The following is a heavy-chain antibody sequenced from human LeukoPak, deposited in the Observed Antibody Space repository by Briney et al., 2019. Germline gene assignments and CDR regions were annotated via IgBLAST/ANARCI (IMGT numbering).Heavy chain of an antibody. D-gene: IGHD3-16*01. Sequence: SETLSLTCAVFGFPISSGFSWAWIRQSPGKGLEWIASISYSATTYYKPSLESRLFISADTSNNQFSVRLTSVTAADTAVYYCARVGAIPGTDPWGQGILDSVSS. V-gene: IGHV4-38-2*01. CDR1: GFPISSGFS. CDR2: ISYSATT. J-gene: IGHJ5*02. CDR3: ARVGAIPGTDP.